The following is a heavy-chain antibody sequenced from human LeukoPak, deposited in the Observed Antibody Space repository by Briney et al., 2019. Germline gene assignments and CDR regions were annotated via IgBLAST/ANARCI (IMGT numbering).Heavy chain of an antibody. V-gene: IGHV4-31*03. CDR3: ASGSSSGFDY. CDR1: GGSISSGGYY. Sequence: SETLSLTCTVSGGSISSGGYYWSWLRQHPGTGLEWIGYIYYSGSTYYNPSLKSRVTISVDTSKNQFSLKLSSVTAADTAVYYCASGSSSGFDYWGQGTLVTVSS. D-gene: IGHD6-19*01. J-gene: IGHJ4*02. CDR2: IYYSGST.